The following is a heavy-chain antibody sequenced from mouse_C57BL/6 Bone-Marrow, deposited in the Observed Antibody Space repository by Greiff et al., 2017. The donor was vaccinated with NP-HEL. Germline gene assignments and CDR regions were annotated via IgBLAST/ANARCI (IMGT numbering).Heavy chain of an antibody. Sequence: VHVKQSGPELVKPGASVKISCKASGYSFTGYYMHWVKQSHGNILDWIGYIYPYNGVSSYNQKFKGKATLTVDKSSSTAYMGLRSLTSEDSAVYYCARSEYYGSSPYWYFDVWGTGTTVTVSS. V-gene: IGHV1-31*01. D-gene: IGHD1-1*01. CDR1: GYSFTGYY. CDR3: ARSEYYGSSPYWYFDV. CDR2: IYPYNGVS. J-gene: IGHJ1*03.